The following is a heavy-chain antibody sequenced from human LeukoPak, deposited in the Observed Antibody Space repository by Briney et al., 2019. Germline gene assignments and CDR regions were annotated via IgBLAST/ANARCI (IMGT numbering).Heavy chain of an antibody. CDR2: INPDGSTT. V-gene: IGHV3-74*01. CDR1: GFTFSSYW. D-gene: IGHD4-17*01. Sequence: GGSLRLSCAASGFTFSSYWMHWVRQAPGKGLVWVSRINPDGSTTSYADSVKGRFTTSRDNSKNTLYLQMNSLRAEDTAVYYCAKDGNYGDYGKDYWGQGTLVTVSS. CDR3: AKDGNYGDYGKDY. J-gene: IGHJ4*02.